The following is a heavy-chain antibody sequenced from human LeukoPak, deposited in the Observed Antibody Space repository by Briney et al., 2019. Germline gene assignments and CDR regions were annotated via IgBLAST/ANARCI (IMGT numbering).Heavy chain of an antibody. CDR1: GGSISSGSYY. J-gene: IGHJ4*02. D-gene: IGHD2-15*01. V-gene: IGHV4-61*02. CDR2: IYTSGST. Sequence: SSETLSLTCTVSGGSISSGSYYLSWIRQPAGKGLEWIGRIYTSGSTNYNPSLKSRVTISVDTSKNQFSLKLSSVTAADTAVYYCARGPTYCSSSSCLQGEWGQGTLVTVSS. CDR3: ARGPTYCSSSSCLQGE.